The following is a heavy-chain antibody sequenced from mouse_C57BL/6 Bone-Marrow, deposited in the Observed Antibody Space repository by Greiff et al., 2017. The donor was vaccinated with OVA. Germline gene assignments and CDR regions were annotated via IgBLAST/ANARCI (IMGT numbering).Heavy chain of an antibody. V-gene: IGHV1-31*01. CDR2: IYPYNGGS. D-gene: IGHD1-2*01. CDR1: GYSFTGYY. J-gene: IGHJ2*01. CDR3: TRETAFDY. Sequence: VQLKESGPELVKPGASVKISCKASGYSFTGYYMHWVKQSHGNILDWIGYIYPYNGGSSYKQKFKGKATVTVDKSSSTAYMELRSLTSEDSADYYCTRETAFDYWGQGTTLTVSS.